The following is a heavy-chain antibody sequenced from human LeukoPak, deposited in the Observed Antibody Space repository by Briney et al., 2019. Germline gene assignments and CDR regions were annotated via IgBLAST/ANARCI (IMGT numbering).Heavy chain of an antibody. CDR2: INPSGGST. J-gene: IGHJ4*02. V-gene: IGHV1-46*01. CDR3: ATLPVRGVITGDY. Sequence: GASVKVSCKASGYTFTSYYMHWVRQAPGQGLEWMGIINPSGGSTNYAQKFQGRVTMTRDTSTSTVYMELSSLRSEDTAVYYCATLPVRGVITGDYWGQGTLVTVSS. CDR1: GYTFTSYY. D-gene: IGHD3-10*01.